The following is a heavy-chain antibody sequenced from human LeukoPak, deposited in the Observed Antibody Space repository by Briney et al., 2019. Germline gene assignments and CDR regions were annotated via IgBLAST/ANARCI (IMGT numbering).Heavy chain of an antibody. V-gene: IGHV4-59*01. Sequence: SETLSLTCTVSGGSINRYFWSWIRQPPGKGLEWIGHIYYSGTTNYNPSLKSRVTVSVDMSKNQFSLKLTSVTAADTAVYYCARDTDYYYGSGSCFDYWGQGTLVTVSS. CDR2: IYYSGTT. J-gene: IGHJ4*02. CDR1: GGSINRYF. CDR3: ARDTDYYYGSGSCFDY. D-gene: IGHD3-10*01.